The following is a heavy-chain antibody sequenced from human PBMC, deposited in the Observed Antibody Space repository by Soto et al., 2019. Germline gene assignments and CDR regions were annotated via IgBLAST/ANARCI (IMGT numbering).Heavy chain of an antibody. Sequence: EVQLLESGGGLVQPGGSLRLSCAASGFTFSSYAMSWVRQAPGKGLEWVSVISGRGGSTYYADSVKGRFTISRDNSKNTLYLQMNSLRVEDTAVYYCAKDMGNYASGDGFDIWGQGTMVTVTS. J-gene: IGHJ3*02. V-gene: IGHV3-23*01. CDR1: GFTFSSYA. D-gene: IGHD1-7*01. CDR3: AKDMGNYASGDGFDI. CDR2: ISGRGGST.